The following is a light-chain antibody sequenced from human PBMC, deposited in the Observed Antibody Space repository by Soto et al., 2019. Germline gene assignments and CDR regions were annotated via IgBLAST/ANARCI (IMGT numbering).Light chain of an antibody. CDR1: SSDVGGYNY. V-gene: IGLV2-14*01. CDR3: SSYTSSSTRV. CDR2: EVS. J-gene: IGLJ1*01. Sequence: LTQPASVSGSPGQSITISCTGTSSDVGGYNYVSWYQQHPGKAPKLMIYEVSNRPSGVSNRFSGSKSGSTASLTISGLQGEDEADYYCSSYTSSSTRVFGTGTKVTVL.